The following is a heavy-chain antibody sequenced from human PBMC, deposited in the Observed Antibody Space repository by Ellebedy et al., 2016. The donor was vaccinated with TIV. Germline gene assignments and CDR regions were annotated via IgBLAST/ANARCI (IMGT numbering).Heavy chain of an antibody. CDR2: ISAYNGNT. J-gene: IGHJ4*02. CDR1: GYTFTSYG. CDR3: ARVADCSSTSCYSY. D-gene: IGHD2-2*01. V-gene: IGHV1-18*04. Sequence: AASVKVSCKASGYTFTSYGISWVRQAPGQGLEWMGWISAYNGNTNYAQKLQGRVTMTTDTSTSTAYMELRSLRSDDTAVYYCARVADCSSTSCYSYWGQGTLVTVSS.